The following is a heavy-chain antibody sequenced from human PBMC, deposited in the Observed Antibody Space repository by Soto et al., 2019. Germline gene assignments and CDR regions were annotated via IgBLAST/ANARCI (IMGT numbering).Heavy chain of an antibody. CDR2: INHSRSP. CDR3: ATANWSHHYFDP. CDR1: GGSFSGHY. D-gene: IGHD1-1*01. Sequence: SETLSLTCAVYGGSFSGHYWSWLRQPPGKGLEWIGEINHSRSPNYNPSLKSRVTTSVDTSKNQFSLKMTSVTAADTAVYYCATANWSHHYFDPWGQGTLVTVSS. J-gene: IGHJ5*02. V-gene: IGHV4-34*01.